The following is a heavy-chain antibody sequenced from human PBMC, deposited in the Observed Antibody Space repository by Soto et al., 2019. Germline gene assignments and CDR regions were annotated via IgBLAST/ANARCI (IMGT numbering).Heavy chain of an antibody. CDR1: GFSVKMHL. J-gene: IGHJ6*02. CDR3: GKGKELGVVRYGLDA. V-gene: IGHV3-74*01. CDR2: FGGDENYT. Sequence: PGGSLRLSCGASGFSVKMHLMHWVRQSPGKGLVWLSRFGGDENYTDYADSVRGRFTISRDIAKNTIYLQMNSLRAEDTAVYYCGKGKELGVVRYGLDAWGQGTTVTVSS. D-gene: IGHD3-3*01.